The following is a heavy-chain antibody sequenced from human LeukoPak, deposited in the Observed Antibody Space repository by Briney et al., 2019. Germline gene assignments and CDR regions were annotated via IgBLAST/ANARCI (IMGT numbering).Heavy chain of an antibody. CDR3: AKRYCSGSSCTLLDY. CDR2: ISASGSSA. J-gene: IGHJ4*02. D-gene: IGHD2-15*01. CDR1: GFTFSSYA. Sequence: PGGSLRLSCAASGFTFSSYAMTWVRQAPGKGLEWVSLISASGSSAYYTDSVKGRFTISRDNSENTLYLQMNSLTAEDTAVYYCAKRYCSGSSCTLLDYWGQGTLVTVSP. V-gene: IGHV3-23*01.